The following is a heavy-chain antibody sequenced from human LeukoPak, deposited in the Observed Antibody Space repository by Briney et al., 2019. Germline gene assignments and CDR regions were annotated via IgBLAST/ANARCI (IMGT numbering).Heavy chain of an antibody. V-gene: IGHV3-21*01. J-gene: IGHJ3*02. CDR3: GRVGGRSKAAKGDAFDI. Sequence: GGSLRLSCAASTFTFSAYWMSWVRQAPGKGLEWVSSISSGSTYMYYADSVKGRFTISRDNAQNSMYLQMNSLRAEDTAVYYCGRVGGRSKAAKGDAFDIWGQGTMVTVSS. D-gene: IGHD6-6*01. CDR1: TFTFSAYW. CDR2: ISSGSTYM.